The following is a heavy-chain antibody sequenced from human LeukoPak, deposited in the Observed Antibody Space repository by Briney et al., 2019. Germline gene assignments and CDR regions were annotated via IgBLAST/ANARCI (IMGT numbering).Heavy chain of an antibody. J-gene: IGHJ6*02. CDR3: AKDLDSSGYYDYYYYGMDV. D-gene: IGHD3-22*01. CDR2: IWYDGSRK. V-gene: IGHV3-33*06. CDR1: GFTFTSHG. Sequence: GGSLRLSCVVSGFTFTSHGMDWVRQAPGKGREWGAAIWYDGSRKKYADSVKGRFTVSRDISKNPLYLQMNTLRAEDTAVYYCAKDLDSSGYYDYYYYGMDVWGQGTTVTVSS.